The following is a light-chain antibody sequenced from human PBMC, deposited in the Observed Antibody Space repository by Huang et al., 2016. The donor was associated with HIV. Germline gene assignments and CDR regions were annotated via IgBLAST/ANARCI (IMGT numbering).Light chain of an antibody. Sequence: ETVLTQSPATLCFSPGERATLSVRASPSDNSYLAWYQQKPGQTPMLLIYDASNTATGTPAWCSGSGSGTDFTLTISSLDPEDLAVYYCQQRKYWPPITFGQGTRLEIK. CDR1: PSDNSY. CDR2: DAS. J-gene: IGKJ5*01. CDR3: QQRKYWPPIT. V-gene: IGKV3-11*01.